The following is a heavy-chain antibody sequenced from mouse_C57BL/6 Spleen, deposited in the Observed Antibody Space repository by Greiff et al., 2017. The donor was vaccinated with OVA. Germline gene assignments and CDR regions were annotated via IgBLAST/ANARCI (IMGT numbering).Heavy chain of an antibody. CDR3: ARGIRGFAY. D-gene: IGHD2-12*01. J-gene: IGHJ3*01. CDR1: GFTFSDYY. CDR2: INYDGSST. Sequence: EVKLQESEGGLVQPGSSMKLSCTASGFTFSDYYMAWVRQVPEKGLEWVTNINYDGSSTYYLDSLKSRFIISRDNAKNILYLQMSSLKSEDTATYYCARGIRGFAYWGQGTLVTVSA. V-gene: IGHV5-16*01.